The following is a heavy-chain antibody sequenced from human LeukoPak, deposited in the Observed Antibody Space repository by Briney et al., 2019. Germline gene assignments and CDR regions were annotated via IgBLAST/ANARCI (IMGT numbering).Heavy chain of an antibody. CDR2: ISAYNGNT. J-gene: IGHJ4*02. CDR3: ARERRYYYDSSGTTFDY. D-gene: IGHD3-22*01. V-gene: IGHV1-18*01. Sequence: ASVKVSCKASGYTFTSYGISWVRQAPGQGLEWMGWISAYNGNTNYAQKLQGRVTMTTDTSTSTAYMELRSLRSDDTAVYYCARERRYYYDSSGTTFDYWGQGTLVTVSS. CDR1: GYTFTSYG.